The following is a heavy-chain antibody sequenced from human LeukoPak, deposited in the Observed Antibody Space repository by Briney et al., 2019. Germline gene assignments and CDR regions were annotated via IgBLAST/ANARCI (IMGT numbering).Heavy chain of an antibody. Sequence: GGSLRLSCAASGFIFSSYAMSWVRQAPGKGLEWVSTISGSGGSTYYADSVKGRFTISRDNSKNTVYLQMNSLRVDDTAVYYCARATLDNWGQGTLVTVSS. CDR2: ISGSGGST. J-gene: IGHJ4*02. CDR3: ARATLDN. V-gene: IGHV3-23*01. CDR1: GFIFSSYA.